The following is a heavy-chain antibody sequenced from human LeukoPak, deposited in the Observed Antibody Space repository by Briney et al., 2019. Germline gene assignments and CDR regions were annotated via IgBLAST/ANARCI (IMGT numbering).Heavy chain of an antibody. CDR3: ARDLYGDYGNNWFDP. CDR2: ISSSSSYV. D-gene: IGHD4-17*01. CDR1: GFTFSSYS. V-gene: IGHV3-21*01. Sequence: GGSLRLSCAASGFTFSSYSMNWVRQAPGKGLEWVSSISSSSSYVYYADSVKGRFTISRDNAKNSLYLQMNSLRAEDTAVYYCARDLYGDYGNNWFDPWGQGTPVTVSS. J-gene: IGHJ5*02.